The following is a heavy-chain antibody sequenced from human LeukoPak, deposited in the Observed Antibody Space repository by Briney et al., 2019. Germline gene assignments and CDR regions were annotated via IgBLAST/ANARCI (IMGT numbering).Heavy chain of an antibody. D-gene: IGHD2-2*01. CDR2: INSDWSST. V-gene: IGHV3-74*01. CDR1: GFTFSSYW. J-gene: IGHJ5*02. CDR3: ARGVGYCSSTSCYWWCDP. Sequence: PGGSLRLSCEASGFTFSSYWMNWVRQAPGKGLVWVSRINSDWSSTSYADSVKGRFTISRDNAKNTLYLQMNSLRAEDTAVYYCARGVGYCSSTSCYWWCDPWGQGTLVIVSA.